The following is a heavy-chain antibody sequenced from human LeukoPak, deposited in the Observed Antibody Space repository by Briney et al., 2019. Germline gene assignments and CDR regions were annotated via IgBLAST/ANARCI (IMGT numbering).Heavy chain of an antibody. Sequence: GGSLRLSCAASGFTFTNYALIWVRQAPGKGLEWVSGISWNSGSIGYADSVKGRFTISRDNAKNSLYLQMNSLRAEDTALYYCAKDVKLERRGYYYYGMDVWGQGTTVTVSS. CDR3: AKDVKLERRGYYYYGMDV. V-gene: IGHV3-9*01. CDR2: ISWNSGSI. J-gene: IGHJ6*02. CDR1: GFTFTNYA. D-gene: IGHD1-1*01.